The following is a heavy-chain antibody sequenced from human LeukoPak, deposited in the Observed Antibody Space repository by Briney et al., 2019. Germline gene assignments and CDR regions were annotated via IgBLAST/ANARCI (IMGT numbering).Heavy chain of an antibody. V-gene: IGHV3-30*02. J-gene: IGHJ4*02. CDR1: GFIVSYSY. D-gene: IGHD2/OR15-2a*01. CDR3: AKDRLYAPVAFDY. Sequence: PGGSLRLSXTASGFIVSYSYMSWVRQAPGKGLEWVAFIRYDGSNKYYADSVKGRFTISRDNSKNTLYLQMNSLRAEDTAVYYCAKDRLYAPVAFDYWGQGTLVTVSS. CDR2: IRYDGSNK.